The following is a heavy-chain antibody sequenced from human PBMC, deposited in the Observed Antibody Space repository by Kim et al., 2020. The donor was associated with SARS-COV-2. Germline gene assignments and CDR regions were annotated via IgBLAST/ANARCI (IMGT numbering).Heavy chain of an antibody. CDR1: GGSISNYY. J-gene: IGHJ6*02. Sequence: SETLSLTCTVSGGSISNYYWSWIRQPAGKGLEWIGRIYTSGSTNYNPSLKSRVTMSVDTSKNQFSLKLSSVTAADTAVYYCARDSSSRWTGYYSFGMDVWGQGTTVTVSS. D-gene: IGHD6-13*01. CDR3: ARDSSSRWTGYYSFGMDV. CDR2: IYTSGST. V-gene: IGHV4-4*07.